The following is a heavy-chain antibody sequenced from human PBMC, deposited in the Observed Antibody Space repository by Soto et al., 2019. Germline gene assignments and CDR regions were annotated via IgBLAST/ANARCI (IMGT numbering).Heavy chain of an antibody. CDR3: ARDGGPSSGYYPYWFDP. Sequence: SVKVSCKDSGGTFSSYAISWVRQAPRQGLEWMGEIIPIFDTANYAQKFQGRVTITADESTSTAYMELSSLGSEDTAVYYCARDGGPSSGYYPYWFDPWGQGTLVTVSS. D-gene: IGHD3-22*01. CDR1: GGTFSSYA. J-gene: IGHJ5*02. CDR2: IIPIFDTA. V-gene: IGHV1-69*13.